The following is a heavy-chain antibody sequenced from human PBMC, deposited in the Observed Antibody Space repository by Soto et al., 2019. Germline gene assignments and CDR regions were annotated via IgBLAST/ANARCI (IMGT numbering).Heavy chain of an antibody. CDR3: AAALAAAGTCDY. D-gene: IGHD6-13*01. V-gene: IGHV1-58*02. CDR1: GFTFTSSA. CDR2: IVVGSGNT. Sequence: GASVKVSCKASGFTFTSSAMQWVRQARGQRLEWIGWIVVGSGNTNYAQKFQERVTITRDMSTSTAYMELSSLRSEDTAVYYCAAALAAAGTCDYWGQGTLVTVSS. J-gene: IGHJ4*02.